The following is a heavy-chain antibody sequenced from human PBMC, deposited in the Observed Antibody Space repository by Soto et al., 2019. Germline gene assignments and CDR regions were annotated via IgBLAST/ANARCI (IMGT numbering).Heavy chain of an antibody. CDR1: GFTFDDYT. CDR2: ISWDGGST. Sequence: EVQLVESGGVVVQPGGTLRLSCAAPGFTFDDYTMHWVRQAPGKGLEWVSLISWDGGSTYYADSVKGRFTISRDNSKNSLYLQMNSLRTEDTALYYCSLFGVVTPIDYWGQGTLVTVSS. J-gene: IGHJ4*02. D-gene: IGHD3-3*01. V-gene: IGHV3-43*01. CDR3: SLFGVVTPIDY.